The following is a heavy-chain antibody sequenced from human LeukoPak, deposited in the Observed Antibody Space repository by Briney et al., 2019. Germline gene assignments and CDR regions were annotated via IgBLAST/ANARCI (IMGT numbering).Heavy chain of an antibody. J-gene: IGHJ4*02. CDR3: ARDKSGSSGWYSYFDY. D-gene: IGHD6-19*01. CDR1: GYTFTGYY. V-gene: IGHV1-2*02. Sequence: ASVKLSCKASGYTFTGYYMHWVRQAPGQGLEWMGWIDPNSGGTNYAQKFQGRVTMTRDTSISTAYMELSRLRSDDPAVYYCARDKSGSSGWYSYFDYWGQGTLVTVSS. CDR2: IDPNSGGT.